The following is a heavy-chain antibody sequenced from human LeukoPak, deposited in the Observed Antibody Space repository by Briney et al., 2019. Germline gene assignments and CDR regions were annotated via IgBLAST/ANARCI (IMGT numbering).Heavy chain of an antibody. CDR1: GFTFSTYA. CDR3: ASRSGYSYGYFDY. J-gene: IGHJ4*02. D-gene: IGHD5-18*01. V-gene: IGHV3-23*01. CDR2: ISNSGDNT. Sequence: GGSLRLSCAASGFTFSTYAMSWVRQVPGKGLEWVSGISNSGDNTYYADSVKGRFTISRDNSKNTLYLQMNSLRAEDTAVYYCASRSGYSYGYFDYWGQGTLVTVSS.